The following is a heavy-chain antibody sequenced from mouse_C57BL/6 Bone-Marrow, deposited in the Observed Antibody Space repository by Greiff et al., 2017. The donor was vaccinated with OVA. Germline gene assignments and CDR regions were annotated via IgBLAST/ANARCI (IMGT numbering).Heavy chain of an antibody. J-gene: IGHJ2*01. CDR1: GYTFTSYW. Sequence: QVQLQQPGAELVMPGASVKLSCKASGYTFTSYWMHWVKQRPGQGLEWIGEIDPSDSYTNYNQKFKGKSTLTVDKSFSTAYMQPSSLTSEDSAVYYCARQLKLRRGYYYDYWGQGTTLTVSS. CDR3: ARQLKLRRGYYYDY. V-gene: IGHV1-69*01. D-gene: IGHD3-2*02. CDR2: IDPSDSYT.